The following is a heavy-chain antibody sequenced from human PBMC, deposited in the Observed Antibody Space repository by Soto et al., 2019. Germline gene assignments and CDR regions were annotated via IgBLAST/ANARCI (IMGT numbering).Heavy chain of an antibody. V-gene: IGHV4-34*01. J-gene: IGHJ6*02. D-gene: IGHD3-22*01. CDR2: INHSGST. Sequence: SETLSLTCAVYGGSFSGYYWSWIRQPPGKGLEWIGEINHSGSTNYNPSLKSRVTISVDTSKNQFSLKLSSVTAADTAVYYCARGSYYYDSSGYYAYYYYYGMDVWGQGTTVTVSS. CDR3: ARGSYYYDSSGYYAYYYYYGMDV. CDR1: GGSFSGYY.